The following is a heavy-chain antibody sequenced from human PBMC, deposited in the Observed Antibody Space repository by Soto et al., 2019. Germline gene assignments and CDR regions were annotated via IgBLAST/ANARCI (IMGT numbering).Heavy chain of an antibody. Sequence: QVPGKGLEWMGRIDPSDSYTNYSPSFQGHVTISADKSISTAYLQWSSLKASDTAMYYCARQRDTITIFGVVMSNWFDPWGQGTLVTVSS. CDR3: ARQRDTITIFGVVMSNWFDP. V-gene: IGHV5-10-1*01. D-gene: IGHD3-3*01. J-gene: IGHJ5*02. CDR2: IDPSDSYT.